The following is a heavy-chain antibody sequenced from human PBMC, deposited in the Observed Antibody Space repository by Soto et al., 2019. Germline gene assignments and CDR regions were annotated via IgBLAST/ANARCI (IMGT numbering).Heavy chain of an antibody. D-gene: IGHD2-15*01. Sequence: SETLSLTCTVSCDSISSYYWTWIRQPPGKGLEYIGYIYYSGRTYYNPSLKSRVTISVGTSKNQFSLKLSSVTAADTAVYYCARGHLGITTTGTWYDFDYWGQGTVVTVFS. J-gene: IGHJ4*02. CDR2: IYYSGRT. CDR3: ARGHLGITTTGTWYDFDY. V-gene: IGHV4-59*01. CDR1: CDSISSYY.